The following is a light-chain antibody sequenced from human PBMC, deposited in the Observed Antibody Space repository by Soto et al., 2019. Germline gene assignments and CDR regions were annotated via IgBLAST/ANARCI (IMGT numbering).Light chain of an antibody. Sequence: ENVLTQSPGTLSLSPGERATLSCMASQSVPNRFLAWYQQKPGQAPRLLIFDASNRATGIPDRFSGSGSGTDFTLTISRLEPEDFAFYYCQQYGISRTFGQGTKVDIK. CDR3: QQYGISRT. V-gene: IGKV3-20*01. J-gene: IGKJ1*01. CDR2: DAS. CDR1: QSVPNRF.